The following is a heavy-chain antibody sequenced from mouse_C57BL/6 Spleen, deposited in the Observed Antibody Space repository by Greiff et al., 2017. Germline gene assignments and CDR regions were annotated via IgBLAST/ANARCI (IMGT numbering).Heavy chain of an antibody. CDR1: GYTFTDYE. Sequence: VQLQQSGAELVRPGASVTLSCKASGYTFTDYEMHWVKQTPVHGLEWIGAIDPETGGTAYNQKFKGKAILTADKSSSTAYMELRSLTSEDSAVYYCTRRDYSNYPAWFAYWGQGTLVTVSA. CDR3: TRRDYSNYPAWFAY. CDR2: IDPETGGT. J-gene: IGHJ3*01. V-gene: IGHV1-15*01. D-gene: IGHD2-5*01.